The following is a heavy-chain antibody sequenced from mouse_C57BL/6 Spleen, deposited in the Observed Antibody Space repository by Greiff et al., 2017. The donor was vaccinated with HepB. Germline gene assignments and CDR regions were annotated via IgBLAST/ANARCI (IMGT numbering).Heavy chain of an antibody. D-gene: IGHD2-1*01. CDR2: ISSGGSYT. CDR3: AGDYGNFYYFDY. J-gene: IGHJ2*01. CDR1: GFTFSSYG. Sequence: DVHLVESGGDLVKPGGSLKLSCAASGFTFSSYGMSWVRQTPDKRLEWVATISSGGSYTYYPDSVKGRFTISRDNAKNTLYLQMSSLKSEDTAMYYWAGDYGNFYYFDYWGQGTTLTVSS. V-gene: IGHV5-6*01.